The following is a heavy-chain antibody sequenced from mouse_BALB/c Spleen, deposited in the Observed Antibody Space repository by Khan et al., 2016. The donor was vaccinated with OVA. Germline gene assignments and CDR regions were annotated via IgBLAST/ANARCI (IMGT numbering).Heavy chain of an antibody. CDR3: TRLAYYYDSEGFAY. Sequence: VQLKQSGGDLVKPGGSLKLSCAVSGFTFSTYGMSWVRQTPDKRLEWVATVSTGGGYTYYPDSVKGRFTISRDNTKKPLFLQMNGLKSEDATVFYCTRLAYYYDSEGFAYWGQGTLVTVSA. J-gene: IGHJ3*01. CDR2: VSTGGGYT. CDR1: GFTFSTYG. V-gene: IGHV5-6*01. D-gene: IGHD1-1*01.